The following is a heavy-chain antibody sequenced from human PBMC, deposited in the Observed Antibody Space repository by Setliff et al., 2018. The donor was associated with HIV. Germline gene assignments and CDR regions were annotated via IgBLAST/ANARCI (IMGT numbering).Heavy chain of an antibody. Sequence: SETLSLTCTVSGGSISSGDYYWSWVRQPAGKGLEWIGRIYTSGTTSYNPSLKSRVSISVDTSKNQFSLNLSSVTAADTAVYYCARGQPLTGEAHLFDPWGQGTLVTVSS. CDR1: GGSISSGDYY. V-gene: IGHV4-61*02. D-gene: IGHD7-27*01. J-gene: IGHJ5*02. CDR2: IYTSGTT. CDR3: ARGQPLTGEAHLFDP.